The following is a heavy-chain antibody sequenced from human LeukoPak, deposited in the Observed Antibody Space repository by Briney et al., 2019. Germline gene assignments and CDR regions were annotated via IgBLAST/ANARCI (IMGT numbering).Heavy chain of an antibody. CDR1: GFTFSSYA. J-gene: IGHJ3*02. V-gene: IGHV3-30-3*01. CDR3: ARIHSLYYYDSSGYGAFDI. D-gene: IGHD3-22*01. CDR2: ISYDGSNK. Sequence: PGGSLRLSCAASGFTFSSYAMHWVRQAPGKGLEWVAVISYDGSNKYYADSVKGRFTISRDNSKNTLYLQMNSLRAEDTAVYYCARIHSLYYYDSSGYGAFDIWGQGTMVTVSS.